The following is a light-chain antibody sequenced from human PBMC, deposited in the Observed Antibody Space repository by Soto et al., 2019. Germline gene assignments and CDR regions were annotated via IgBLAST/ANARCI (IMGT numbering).Light chain of an antibody. Sequence: DIKMTQSPSTLSGSVGDRVTITCRASQTISSWLAWYQQKPGKAPKLLIYKASTLKSGVPSRFSCSGSGTEFTLTISSLQPDDFATYYCQQYNSYSEAFGQGTKV. CDR2: KAS. J-gene: IGKJ1*01. V-gene: IGKV1-5*03. CDR3: QQYNSYSEA. CDR1: QTISSW.